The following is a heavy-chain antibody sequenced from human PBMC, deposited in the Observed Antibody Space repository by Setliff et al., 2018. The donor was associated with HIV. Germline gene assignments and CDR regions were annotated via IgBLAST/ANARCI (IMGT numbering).Heavy chain of an antibody. Sequence: GGSLRLSCAASGFTFSSYDMHWVRQATGKGLEWVSAIGTAGDTYYPGSGKGRFTISRENAKNSLYLQMNSLRAGDTAVYYCARARDSSGYYPGAFDIWGQGTMVTVSS. J-gene: IGHJ3*02. CDR3: ARARDSSGYYPGAFDI. D-gene: IGHD3-22*01. V-gene: IGHV3-13*01. CDR2: IGTAGDT. CDR1: GFTFSSYD.